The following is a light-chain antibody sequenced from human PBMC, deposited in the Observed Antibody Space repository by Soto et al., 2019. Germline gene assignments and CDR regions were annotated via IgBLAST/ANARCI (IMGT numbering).Light chain of an antibody. CDR2: AAS. Sequence: IQVPQSPPTLSASVGDRVTITCRASQGISSYVAWYQQKPGKAPKLLIYAASTLQSGVPSRFSGSGSGTDFTLTISCLQSEDFATYYCQQYYSYPWTFGQGTKV. V-gene: IGKV1-8*01. CDR1: QGISSY. CDR3: QQYYSYPWT. J-gene: IGKJ1*01.